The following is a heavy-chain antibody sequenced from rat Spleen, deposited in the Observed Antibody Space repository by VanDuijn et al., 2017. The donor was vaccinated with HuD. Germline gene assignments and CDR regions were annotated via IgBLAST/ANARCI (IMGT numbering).Heavy chain of an antibody. CDR1: GFTFSDYN. Sequence: EVQLVESGGGLVQPGRSLKLSCAASGFTFSDYNMAWVRQAPKKGLEWVSSISSDGVNTYYPDSVKGRFTISRDNAENIVYLQMDSLRSEDTATYYCTRDRTEGIGFDYWGQGVMVTVSS. V-gene: IGHV5S23*01. CDR3: TRDRTEGIGFDY. D-gene: IGHD1-11*01. J-gene: IGHJ2*01. CDR2: ISSDGVNT.